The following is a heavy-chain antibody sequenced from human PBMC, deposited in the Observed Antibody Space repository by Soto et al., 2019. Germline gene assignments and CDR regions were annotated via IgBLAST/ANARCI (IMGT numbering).Heavy chain of an antibody. J-gene: IGHJ6*02. D-gene: IGHD3-9*01. CDR1: GGSIISYY. CDR3: ARDLTYFDILSGYERYYVMYV. Sequence: SETLSLTCTVSGGSIISYYWSWILQPPGKGLEWIGYIYYSGSTNYNPSLKSRVTISVDTSKNQFSLKLSSVTAADTAVYYCARDLTYFDILSGYERYYVMYVRGQGTTVPVSS. V-gene: IGHV4-59*01. CDR2: IYYSGST.